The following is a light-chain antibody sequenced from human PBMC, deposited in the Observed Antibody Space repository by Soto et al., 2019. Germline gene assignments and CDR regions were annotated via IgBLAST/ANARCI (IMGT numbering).Light chain of an antibody. CDR1: SSNIGAGYD. J-gene: IGLJ1*01. V-gene: IGLV1-40*01. CDR2: GNS. CDR3: QSYDSSLGGSV. Sequence: QLVLTQAPSVSGAPGQRVTISCTGSSSNIGAGYDVHWYQQLPGTAPKLLIYGNSNRPSGVPDRFSGSKSGTSASLAITGLQAEDEADYYCQSYDSSLGGSVFGTGTKLTVL.